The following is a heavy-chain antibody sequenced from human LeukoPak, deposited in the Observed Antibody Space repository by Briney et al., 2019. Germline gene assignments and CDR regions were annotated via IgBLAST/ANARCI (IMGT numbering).Heavy chain of an antibody. V-gene: IGHV1-69*05. CDR3: ARETGTATYSLDS. Sequence: SVKVSCKASGGTFSSYAISWVRQAPGQGLEWMGGIIPIFGTANYAQKFQGRVTITTDESTSTAYMELSSLRSEDTAVYYCARETGTATYSLDSWGQGTLVTVSS. CDR2: IIPIFGTA. D-gene: IGHD1-7*01. CDR1: GGTFSSYA. J-gene: IGHJ4*02.